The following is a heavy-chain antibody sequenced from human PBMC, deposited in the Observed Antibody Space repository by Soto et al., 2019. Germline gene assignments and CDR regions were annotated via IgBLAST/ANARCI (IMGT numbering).Heavy chain of an antibody. V-gene: IGHV1-18*01. Sequence: QAQLVQSGAEVKKPGASVEVSCKASGYTFTTYGITWVRQAPGQGLEWMGWISTSHGNTDYAQKLQGRVTMTTDTSTSTAYMQLGNLRYGDTAVYYCATLLGGGFFDLWGRGTLVTVAS. D-gene: IGHD3-10*01. CDR2: ISTSHGNT. CDR1: GYTFTTYG. J-gene: IGHJ2*01. CDR3: ATLLGGGFFDL.